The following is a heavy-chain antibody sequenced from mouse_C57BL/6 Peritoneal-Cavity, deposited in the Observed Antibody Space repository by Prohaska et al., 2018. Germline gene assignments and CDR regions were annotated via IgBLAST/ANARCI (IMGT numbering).Heavy chain of an antibody. V-gene: IGHV1-36*01. CDR2: GT. D-gene: IGHD2-4*01. Sequence: GTSYNQMFKGNATLTLDTSSSSAYMELNSLTSEDSAVYYCALIYYDYDGYAMDYWGQGTSVTVSS. J-gene: IGHJ4*01. CDR3: ALIYYDYDGYAMDY.